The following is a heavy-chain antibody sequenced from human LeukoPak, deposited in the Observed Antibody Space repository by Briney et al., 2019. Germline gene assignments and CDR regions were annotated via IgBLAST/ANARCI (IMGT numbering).Heavy chain of an antibody. CDR1: GYTFTSYG. CDR3: AGDRGTFYYDSGGYFFDY. D-gene: IGHD3-22*01. J-gene: IGHJ4*02. CDR2: ISAYNGNT. Sequence: ASVKVSCKASGYTFTSYGISWVRQAPGQGPEWMGWISAYNGNTNYAQKLQGRVTMTTDTSTSTAYMELRSLRSDDTAVYYCAGDRGTFYYDSGGYFFDYWGQGTLVTVSS. V-gene: IGHV1-18*01.